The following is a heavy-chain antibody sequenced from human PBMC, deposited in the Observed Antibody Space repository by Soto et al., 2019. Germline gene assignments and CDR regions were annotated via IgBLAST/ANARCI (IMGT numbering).Heavy chain of an antibody. D-gene: IGHD3-3*01. Sequence: SETLSLTCSVSGDSINSDKYYWGWIRQPPGKGLEWIGSIYFRGNSYYNPSLQTRVTISLGKSKSQFSLKLNSVTAAASAAYFCARLEGLATIPYYFDFWPQAALVTLSS. J-gene: IGHJ4*02. V-gene: IGHV4-39*01. CDR3: ARLEGLATIPYYFDF. CDR2: IYFRGNS. CDR1: GDSINSDKYY.